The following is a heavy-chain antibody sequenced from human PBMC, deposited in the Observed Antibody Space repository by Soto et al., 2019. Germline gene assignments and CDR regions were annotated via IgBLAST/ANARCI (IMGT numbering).Heavy chain of an antibody. D-gene: IGHD2-2*02. CDR3: ARVGCSSTSCNKRFDY. CDR2: INHSGST. CDR1: GGSFSGYY. V-gene: IGHV4-34*01. Sequence: SETLSLTCAVYGGSFSGYYWSWIRQPPGKGLEWIGEINHSGSTNYNPSLKSRVTISVDTSKNQFSLKLSSVTAADTAVYYCARVGCSSTSCNKRFDYWGQGTLVTVSS. J-gene: IGHJ4*02.